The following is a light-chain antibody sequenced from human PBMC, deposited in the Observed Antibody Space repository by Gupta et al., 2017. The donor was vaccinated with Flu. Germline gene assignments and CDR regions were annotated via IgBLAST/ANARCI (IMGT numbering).Light chain of an antibody. CDR3: QSYDDRLNSLYV. CDR1: TSNIGAGYD. CDR2: GNT. Sequence: QFVLTQPPSVSGAPGQRVPISCTGSTSNIGAGYDVNWYQQLPGAAPKLLIYGNTNRPSGVPDRFSGSKSGTSASLAITGLQAEDEADYYCQSYDDRLNSLYVFGTGTKVTVL. V-gene: IGLV1-40*01. J-gene: IGLJ1*01.